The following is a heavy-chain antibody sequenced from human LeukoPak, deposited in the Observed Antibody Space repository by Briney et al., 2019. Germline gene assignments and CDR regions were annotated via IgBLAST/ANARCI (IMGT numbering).Heavy chain of an antibody. V-gene: IGHV4-59*01. CDR1: GDSISSYY. J-gene: IGHJ4*02. Sequence: PSETLSLTCTVPGDSISSYYWSWIRQPPGKGLEWIAYMHNGVHTNYNPSLKSRVTISGDTPKNQFSLKLTSVTAADTAAYFCAATIKRDYGDTVLNYWGQGTLVTVSS. D-gene: IGHD4/OR15-4a*01. CDR3: AATIKRDYGDTVLNY. CDR2: MHNGVHT.